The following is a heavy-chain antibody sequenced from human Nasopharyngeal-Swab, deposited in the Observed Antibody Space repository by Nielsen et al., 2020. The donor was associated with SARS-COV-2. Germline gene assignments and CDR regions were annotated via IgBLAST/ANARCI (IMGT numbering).Heavy chain of an antibody. V-gene: IGHV1-2*06. D-gene: IGHD2-2*01. CDR2: INPNNGGT. CDR3: ARKKQLVRSFDS. J-gene: IGHJ4*02. CDR1: GYTFTDYY. Sequence: ASVKVSCKTSGYTFTDYYIHWVRQAPGQGLAWMGRINPNNGGTIYAQTFKGRVTMTRDTSISMVFMELSGLRFDDTAIYYCARKKQLVRSFDSWGQGTLVTVSS.